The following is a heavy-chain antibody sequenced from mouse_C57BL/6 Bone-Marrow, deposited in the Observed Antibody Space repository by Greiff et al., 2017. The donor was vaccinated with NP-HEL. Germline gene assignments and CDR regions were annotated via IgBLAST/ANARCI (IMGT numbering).Heavy chain of an antibody. CDR2: IDPEDGDT. V-gene: IGHV14-1*01. D-gene: IGHD1-1*01. J-gene: IGHJ4*01. CDR3: TTWSPLIYYYGSRGDAMDY. Sequence: PLQQSGAELVRPGASVKLSCTASGFNIKDYYMHWVKQRPEPGLEWFGRIDPEDGDTEYAPKFQGKATLTADTSSNTAYLQLSSLTSEDTAVYYCTTWSPLIYYYGSRGDAMDYWGQGTSVTVSS. CDR1: GFNIKDYY.